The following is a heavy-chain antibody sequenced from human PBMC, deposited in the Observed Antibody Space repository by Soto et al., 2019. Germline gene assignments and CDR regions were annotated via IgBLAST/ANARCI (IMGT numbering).Heavy chain of an antibody. CDR1: GGSFSGYY. D-gene: IGHD3-10*01. J-gene: IGHJ5*02. V-gene: IGHV4-34*01. Sequence: PSETLSLTCAVYGGSFSGYYWSWIRQPPGKGLEWIGEINHSGSTNYNPSLKSRVTISVDTSKNQFSLKLSSVTAADTAVYYCARWFGESTWFDPWGQGTLVTVPQ. CDR3: ARWFGESTWFDP. CDR2: INHSGST.